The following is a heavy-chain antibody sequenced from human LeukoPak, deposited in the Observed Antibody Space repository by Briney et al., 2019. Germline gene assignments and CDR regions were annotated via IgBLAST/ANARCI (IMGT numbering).Heavy chain of an antibody. V-gene: IGHV3-66*01. J-gene: IGHJ4*02. Sequence: GGSLRLSCAASGVTVSSSYMSWVRQAPGNGLEWVSVIYSGGSTYYVDSVKGRFTTSRDNSKNTLYLQMNSLRTEDTAVYYCARGRYGWLPFDYWGQGTLVTVSS. CDR2: IYSGGST. CDR3: ARGRYGWLPFDY. CDR1: GVTVSSSY. D-gene: IGHD3-16*01.